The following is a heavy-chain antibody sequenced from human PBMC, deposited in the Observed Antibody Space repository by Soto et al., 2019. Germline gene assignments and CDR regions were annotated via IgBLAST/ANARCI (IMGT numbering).Heavy chain of an antibody. V-gene: IGHV3-9*01. CDR3: AKDLSSFNNGFDY. D-gene: IGHD2-2*01. CDR2: ISWNSGSI. J-gene: IGHJ4*02. CDR1: GFTFDDYA. Sequence: EVQLVESGGGLVQPGRSPRLSCAASGFTFDDYAMHWVRQAPGKGLEWVSGISWNSGSIGYADSVKGRFTISRDNAKNSLYLQMNSLRAEDTALYYCAKDLSSFNNGFDYWGQGTLVTVSS.